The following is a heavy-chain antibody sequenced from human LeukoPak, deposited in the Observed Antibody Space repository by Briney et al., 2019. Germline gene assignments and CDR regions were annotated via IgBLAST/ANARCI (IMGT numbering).Heavy chain of an antibody. CDR1: GFSLSSFW. CDR3: ARDRGLRYFDSFDY. J-gene: IGHJ4*02. Sequence: GGSLRLSCVASGFSLSSFWMNWVRQAPGKGLEWVASIKKDGSEKHYVDSVKARFTISRDNAKNSLYLEMNSLRAEDTAVYYCARDRGLRYFDSFDYWGQGALVTVSS. V-gene: IGHV3-7*03. CDR2: IKKDGSEK. D-gene: IGHD3-9*01.